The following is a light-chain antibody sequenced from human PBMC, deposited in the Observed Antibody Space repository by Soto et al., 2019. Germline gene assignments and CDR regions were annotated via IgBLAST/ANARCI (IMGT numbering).Light chain of an antibody. CDR2: AAS. CDR1: QGISNF. V-gene: IGKV1-9*01. J-gene: IGKJ4*01. CDR3: QQRESYPST. Sequence: DSHRSPWASARAAARGNRVAITCRASQGISNFLAWYQQKPGKAPKLLIYAASTLQSGVPSRFSGSGSGTDFTLTISSLQPEDFATYYCQQRESYPSTFGGGTKVDI.